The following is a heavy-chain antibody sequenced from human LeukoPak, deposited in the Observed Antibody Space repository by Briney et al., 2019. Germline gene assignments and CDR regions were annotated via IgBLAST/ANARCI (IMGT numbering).Heavy chain of an antibody. D-gene: IGHD5-18*01. CDR1: GGSISSYY. V-gene: IGHV4-59*08. CDR3: ARRVPGPRGYSYGYLSYYFDY. Sequence: SETLSLTCTVSGGSISSYYWSWIRQPPGKGPEWIGYIYYSGSTNYNPSLKSRVTISVDTSKNQFSLKLSSVTAAGTAVYYCARRVPGPRGYSYGYLSYYFDYWGQGTLVTVSS. CDR2: IYYSGST. J-gene: IGHJ4*01.